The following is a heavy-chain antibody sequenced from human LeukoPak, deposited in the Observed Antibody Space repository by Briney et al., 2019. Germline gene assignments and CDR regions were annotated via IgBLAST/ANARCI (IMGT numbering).Heavy chain of an antibody. CDR3: AKRIGRYFDLDY. CDR1: GFTFSSYG. J-gene: IGHJ4*02. V-gene: IGHV3-30*18. D-gene: IGHD3-9*01. CDR2: ISYDGSNK. Sequence: HPGGSLRLSCAASGFTFSSYGMHWVRQAPGKGLEWVAVISYDGSNKYYADSVKGRFTISRDNSKNTLYLQMNSLRAEDTAVYYCAKRIGRYFDLDYWGQGTLVTVSS.